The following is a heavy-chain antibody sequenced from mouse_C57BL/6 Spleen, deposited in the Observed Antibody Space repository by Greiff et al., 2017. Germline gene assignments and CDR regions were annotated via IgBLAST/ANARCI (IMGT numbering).Heavy chain of an antibody. J-gene: IGHJ1*03. V-gene: IGHV1-72*01. CDR3: ARYGSYYGSSYWYFDV. D-gene: IGHD1-1*01. Sequence: QVQLQQPGAELVKPGASVKLSCKASGYTFTSYWMHWVKQRPGRGLEWIGRIDPNSGGTKYNEKFKSKATLTVDKPSSTAYMQLSSLTSEDSAVDYCARYGSYYGSSYWYFDVWGTGTTVTVSS. CDR1: GYTFTSYW. CDR2: IDPNSGGT.